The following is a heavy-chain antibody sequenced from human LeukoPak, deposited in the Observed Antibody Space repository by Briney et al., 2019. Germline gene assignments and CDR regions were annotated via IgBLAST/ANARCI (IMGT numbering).Heavy chain of an antibody. CDR2: ISAYNGKT. CDR3: ARAPGYCSSTSCYTDYYYGMDV. V-gene: IGHV1-18*01. Sequence: ASVKVSCKASGYTFTSYGISWVRQAPGQGLEWMGWISAYNGKTNYAQKLQGRVTMTTDTSTSTAYMELRSLRSDDTAVYYCARAPGYCSSTSCYTDYYYGMDVWGQGTTVTVSS. J-gene: IGHJ6*02. CDR1: GYTFTSYG. D-gene: IGHD2-2*02.